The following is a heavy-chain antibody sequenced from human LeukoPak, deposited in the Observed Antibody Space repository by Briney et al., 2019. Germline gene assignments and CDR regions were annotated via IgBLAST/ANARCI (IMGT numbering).Heavy chain of an antibody. D-gene: IGHD2-15*01. CDR3: ARLDIVVVVAATGVGY. Sequence: GASVKVSCKASGYTFTGYYMHWVRQAPRQGLEWMGWINPNSGGTNYAQKFQGRVTMTRDTSISTAYMELSRLRSDDTAVYYCARLDIVVVVAATGVGYWGQGTLVTVSS. V-gene: IGHV1-2*02. CDR2: INPNSGGT. J-gene: IGHJ4*02. CDR1: GYTFTGYY.